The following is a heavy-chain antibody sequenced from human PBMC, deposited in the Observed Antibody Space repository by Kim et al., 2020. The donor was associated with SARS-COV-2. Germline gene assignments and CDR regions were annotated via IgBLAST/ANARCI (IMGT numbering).Heavy chain of an antibody. V-gene: IGHV7-4-1*02. D-gene: IGHD6-13*01. CDR2: INTNTGNP. CDR1: GYTFTSYA. Sequence: ASVKVSCKASGYTFTSYAMNWVRQAPGQGLEWMGWINTNTGNPTYAQGLTGRFVFSLDTSVSTAYLQISSLKAEDTAVYYCARDYNSRGQLASPFDYWGQGTLVTVSS. CDR3: ARDYNSRGQLASPFDY. J-gene: IGHJ4*02.